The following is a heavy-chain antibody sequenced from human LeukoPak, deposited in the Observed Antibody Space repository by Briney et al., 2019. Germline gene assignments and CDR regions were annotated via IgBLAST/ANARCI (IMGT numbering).Heavy chain of an antibody. CDR2: ISRSSDYM. D-gene: IGHD2-21*01. CDR3: ARADCGGDCPPYYYYMDV. CDR1: GFTFSTYR. Sequence: GGYLRLSCVASGFTFSTYRLNWVRQAPGKGLEWVSSISRSSDYMYYANSVKGRLTISRDNAKNSLYLQMNSLRAEDTAVYYCARADCGGDCPPYYYYMDVWGKGTTVTVAS. J-gene: IGHJ6*03. V-gene: IGHV3-21*01.